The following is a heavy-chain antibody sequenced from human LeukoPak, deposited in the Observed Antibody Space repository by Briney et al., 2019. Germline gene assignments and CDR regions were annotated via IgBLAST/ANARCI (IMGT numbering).Heavy chain of an antibody. V-gene: IGHV4-39*07. Sequence: SETLSLTCTVSGGSVRSSDYYWGWIRQPPGKGLEWIGSIYYGGNTYYNPSLKSRVTISVDTSKNQFSLKLSSVTAADTAVYCCARARRGIYYYDSSGYFDYWGQGTLVTVSS. CDR3: ARARRGIYYYDSSGYFDY. D-gene: IGHD3-22*01. J-gene: IGHJ4*02. CDR2: IYYGGNT. CDR1: GGSVRSSDYY.